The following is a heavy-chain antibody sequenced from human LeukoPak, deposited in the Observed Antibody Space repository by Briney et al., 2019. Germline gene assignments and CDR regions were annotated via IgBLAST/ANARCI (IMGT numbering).Heavy chain of an antibody. CDR2: IYHSGST. Sequence: SETLSLTCAVSGGSISSGGYSWSWIRQPPGKGLEWIGYIYHSGSTYYNPSLKSRVTISVDRSKNQFSLKLSSVTAADTAVYYCARDTVLGYCSGGSCYTHTNYFDYWGQGTLVTVSS. CDR1: GGSISSGGYS. J-gene: IGHJ4*02. CDR3: ARDTVLGYCSGGSCYTHTNYFDY. V-gene: IGHV4-30-2*01. D-gene: IGHD2-15*01.